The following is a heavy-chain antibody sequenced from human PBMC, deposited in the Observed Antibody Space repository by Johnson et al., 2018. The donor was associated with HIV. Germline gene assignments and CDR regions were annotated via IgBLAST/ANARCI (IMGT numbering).Heavy chain of an antibody. Sequence: VQLMESGGGLVQPGGSLRLSCAASGFTFSSYAMSWVRQAPGKGLEWVSAIRGSGGSTYYADSVKGRFTISRDNSKNTLYLQMNSLRAEDTAVYFCATVWRNEGRHAFDIWGQGTMVTVSS. D-gene: IGHD1-1*01. CDR3: ATVWRNEGRHAFDI. CDR2: IRGSGGST. CDR1: GFTFSSYA. J-gene: IGHJ3*02. V-gene: IGHV3-23*01.